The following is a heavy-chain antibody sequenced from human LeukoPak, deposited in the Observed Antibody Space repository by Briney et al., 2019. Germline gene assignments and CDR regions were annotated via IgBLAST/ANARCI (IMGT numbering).Heavy chain of an antibody. J-gene: IGHJ3*02. V-gene: IGHV4-39*01. Sequence: SETLSLTCTVSGGSISSSSYYWGWIRQPPGKGLEWIGSIYYSGSTYYNPSLKSRVTISVDTSKNQFSLKLSSVTAADTAVYYCARGCSSTSCYTYAFDIWRQGTMVTVSS. D-gene: IGHD2-2*02. CDR2: IYYSGST. CDR3: ARGCSSTSCYTYAFDI. CDR1: GGSISSSSYY.